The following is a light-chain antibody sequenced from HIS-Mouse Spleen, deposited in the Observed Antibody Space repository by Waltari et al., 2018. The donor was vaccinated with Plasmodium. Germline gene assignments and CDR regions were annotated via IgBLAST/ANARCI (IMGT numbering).Light chain of an antibody. J-gene: IGLJ3*02. CDR1: ALPTKH. CDR3: YSTDSSGNHRV. V-gene: IGLV3-10*01. Sequence: SYELTQPPSVSVSPGQTARLTCSGDALPTKHAYLYQQKSVQAPVMVIYEDSKRSSGIPERFSGSSSGTMATLTISGAQVEDEADYYCYSTDSSGNHRVFGGGTKLTVL. CDR2: EDS.